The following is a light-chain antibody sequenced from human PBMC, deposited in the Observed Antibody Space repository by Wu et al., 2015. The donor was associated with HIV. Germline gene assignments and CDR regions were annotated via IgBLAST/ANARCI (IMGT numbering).Light chain of an antibody. CDR3: QQYSSPVYT. Sequence: DIQMTQSPSTLSASVGDSVTITCRASRNIGSWMAWYQQKPGKAPNLLIYKASTLEFGVPSRFSGSQSGTEFTLTINGLQPDDFATYYCQQYSSPVYTFGQGTKLADQT. CDR1: RNIGSW. J-gene: IGKJ2*01. V-gene: IGKV1-5*03. CDR2: KAS.